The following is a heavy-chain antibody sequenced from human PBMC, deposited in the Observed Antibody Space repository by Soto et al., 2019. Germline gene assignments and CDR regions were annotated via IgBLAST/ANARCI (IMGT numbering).Heavy chain of an antibody. D-gene: IGHD3-22*01. Sequence: PSEALSLTCPVSVGSISSYYWSWIRHPPAKGPACLGYIYYSGSTNYNPSLKSRVTISVDTSKNQFSLKLSSVTAADTAVYYCARDRLMGYYDSSGYYWRWFDPWGQGTLVTVSS. CDR3: ARDRLMGYYDSSGYYWRWFDP. J-gene: IGHJ5*02. CDR1: VGSISSYY. CDR2: IYYSGST. V-gene: IGHV4-59*01.